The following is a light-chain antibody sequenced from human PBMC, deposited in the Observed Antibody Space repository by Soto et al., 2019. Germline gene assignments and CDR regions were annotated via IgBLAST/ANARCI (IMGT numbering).Light chain of an antibody. Sequence: ELVLTQSPATLSLSPGERATLSCRASQSVSGYSAWYQQKPGQAPRLLIYDASNRATGIPARFSGSGSGTDFTLNISSLEAEDSAVYYCQQRSNWPPITFGQGTRLEIK. CDR1: QSVSGY. CDR3: QQRSNWPPIT. V-gene: IGKV3-11*01. CDR2: DAS. J-gene: IGKJ5*01.